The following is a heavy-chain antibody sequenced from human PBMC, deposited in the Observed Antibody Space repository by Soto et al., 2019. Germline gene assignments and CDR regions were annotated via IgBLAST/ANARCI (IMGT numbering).Heavy chain of an antibody. CDR3: AKRHYYDSSGYYYYFDY. D-gene: IGHD3-22*01. CDR2: ISGSGATT. Sequence: PGGSLRLSCAASGFTFSGYAMNWVRQAPGKGLEWVSTISGSGATTYYADSVKGRFTISRDNSKNTLYLQMNSLRAEDTAVYYCAKRHYYDSSGYYYYFDYWGHGTLVTVSS. V-gene: IGHV3-23*01. CDR1: GFTFSGYA. J-gene: IGHJ4*01.